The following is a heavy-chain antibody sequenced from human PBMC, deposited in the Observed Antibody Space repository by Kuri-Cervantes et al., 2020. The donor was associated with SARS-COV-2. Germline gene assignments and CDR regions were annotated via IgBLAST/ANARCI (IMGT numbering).Heavy chain of an antibody. CDR3: ATDRPRGTVTTWNYYYGMDV. J-gene: IGHJ6*02. V-gene: IGHV1-24*01. CDR1: GYTLTELS. Sequence: ASVKVSCKVSGYTLTELSMHWVRQAPGKGLEWMGGFDPEDGETIYAQKFQGRVTMTEDTSTDTAYMELSSLRSEDTAVYYCATDRPRGTVTTWNYYYGMDVWGQGTTVTVSS. CDR2: FDPEDGET. D-gene: IGHD4-17*01.